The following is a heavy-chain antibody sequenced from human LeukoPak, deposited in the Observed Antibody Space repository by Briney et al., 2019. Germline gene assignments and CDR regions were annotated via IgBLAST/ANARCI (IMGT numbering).Heavy chain of an antibody. CDR1: GYTFTSYA. Sequence: GASVKVSGKASGYTFTSYAVHWERQAPGQRLEWMGWINAGSSNTKYSQKFQGRVTITRDTSASTAYMELSSLRSEDTAVYYCARGVLREQQLGLDYWGQGTLVTVSS. V-gene: IGHV1-3*01. D-gene: IGHD6-13*01. CDR2: INAGSSNT. CDR3: ARGVLREQQLGLDY. J-gene: IGHJ4*02.